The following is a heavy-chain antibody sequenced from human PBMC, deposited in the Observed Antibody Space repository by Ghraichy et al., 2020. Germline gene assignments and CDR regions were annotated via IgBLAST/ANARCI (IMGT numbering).Heavy chain of an antibody. J-gene: IGHJ5*02. V-gene: IGHV4-59*01. CDR3: ARGGSDYDILAGYQPQNWFDP. D-gene: IGHD3-9*01. Sequence: SQTLSLTCTVSGGSISSYYWSWIRQPPGKGLEWIGYIYYSGSTNYNPSLKSRVTISVDTSKNQFSLKLSSVTAADTAVYYCARGGSDYDILAGYQPQNWFDPWGQGTLVTISS. CDR2: IYYSGST. CDR1: GGSISSYY.